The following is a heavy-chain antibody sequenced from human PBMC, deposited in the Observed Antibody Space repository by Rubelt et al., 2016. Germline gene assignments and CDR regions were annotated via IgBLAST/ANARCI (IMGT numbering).Heavy chain of an antibody. D-gene: IGHD2-15*01. J-gene: IGHJ4*02. V-gene: IGHV3-30*18. Sequence: GKGLEWVAVISYDGSNKYYADSVKGRFTISRDNSKNTLYLQINSLRAEDTAVYYCAKNGGGSCYSPFDYWGQGTLVTVSS. CDR3: AKNGGGSCYSPFDY. CDR2: ISYDGSNK.